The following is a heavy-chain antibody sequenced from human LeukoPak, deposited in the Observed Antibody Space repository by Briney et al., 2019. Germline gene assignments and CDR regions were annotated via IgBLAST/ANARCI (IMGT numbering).Heavy chain of an antibody. Sequence: PGGSLRLSCAASRFTLTDYYMSGRRQAPGRRLERVSYICLSGSAIYYADSVKGRCPISRDNATNSLYLQMNSLRAEDTAVYYCARRKNPDCSGGSCRSRYYGMDVWGQGTTVTVSS. J-gene: IGHJ6*02. CDR1: RFTLTDYY. V-gene: IGHV3-11*01. D-gene: IGHD2-15*01. CDR2: ICLSGSAI. CDR3: ARRKNPDCSGGSCRSRYYGMDV.